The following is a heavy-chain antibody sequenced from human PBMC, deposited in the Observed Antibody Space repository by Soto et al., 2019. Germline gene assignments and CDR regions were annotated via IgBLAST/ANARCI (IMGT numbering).Heavy chain of an antibody. D-gene: IGHD4-17*01. V-gene: IGHV4-39*01. CDR2: VYYRGRS. CDR1: GGSVTNSSYY. Sequence: GTLSLTCTVSGGSVTNSSYYWGWIRQSPGKGLEWIGSVYYRGRSYSKSSVKSRVTISVDTSKNRFSLSLNSVTASDTAVYFCVSQRTTVPTHAYFDYWGPGALVTVSS. CDR3: VSQRTTVPTHAYFDY. J-gene: IGHJ4*02.